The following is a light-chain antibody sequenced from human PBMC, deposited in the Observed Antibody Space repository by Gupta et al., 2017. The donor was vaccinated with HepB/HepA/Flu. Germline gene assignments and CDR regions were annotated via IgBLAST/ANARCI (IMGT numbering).Light chain of an antibody. CDR3: SSFTSSTTEV. V-gene: IGLV2-14*03. Sequence: QSALTQPASVSGSPGQSLTISCPGSSSDVGAYNYVSWYQQHPGKAPKLMIYDVSIRPSGVSNRFSGSKSGNTASLTFSGLRAEDEADYYCSSFTSSTTEVFGTGTKVTVL. J-gene: IGLJ1*01. CDR1: SSDVGAYNY. CDR2: DVS.